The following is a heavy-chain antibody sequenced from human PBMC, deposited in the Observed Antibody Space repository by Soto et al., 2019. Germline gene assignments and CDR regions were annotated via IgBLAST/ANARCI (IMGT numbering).Heavy chain of an antibody. Sequence: GGSLRLSCAASGFTFSSYAMSWVRQAPGKGLEWVSAISGSGGSTYYADSVKGRFTISRDNSKNTLYLQMNSLRAEDTAVYYCAKYDSDYIWGSYRYLNYFDYWGQGT. D-gene: IGHD3-16*02. J-gene: IGHJ4*02. V-gene: IGHV3-23*01. CDR1: GFTFSSYA. CDR3: AKYDSDYIWGSYRYLNYFDY. CDR2: ISGSGGST.